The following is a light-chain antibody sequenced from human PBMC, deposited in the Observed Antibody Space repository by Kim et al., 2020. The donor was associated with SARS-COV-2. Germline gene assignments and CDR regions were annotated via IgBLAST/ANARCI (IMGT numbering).Light chain of an antibody. CDR3: HQYDGSPRT. Sequence: EVVLTQSPGTLSFSPGERATLSCRASQSISTNYLAWYQQKPDQAPRLLIYGASRRATGIPDRFSGSGSGSDFTLTITTLEPEDFAVYYCHQYDGSPRTFGPGTKVDIK. CDR2: GAS. J-gene: IGKJ1*01. CDR1: QSISTNY. V-gene: IGKV3-20*01.